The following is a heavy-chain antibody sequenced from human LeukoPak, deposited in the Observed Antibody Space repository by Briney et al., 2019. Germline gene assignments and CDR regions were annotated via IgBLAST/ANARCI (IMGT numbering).Heavy chain of an antibody. J-gene: IGHJ3*02. V-gene: IGHV3-53*01. CDR1: GFTLSSNY. Sequence: GEPLRLSCGASGFTLSSNYISWLRQPPGKELEWVSVIYRGGTTYYADSVKGGSTISRDNSNNTLYLQMNSLRAEDTVVYYCARDRYGFSGGAFDIWGQGTMVSVSS. CDR2: IYRGGTT. D-gene: IGHD5-18*01. CDR3: ARDRYGFSGGAFDI.